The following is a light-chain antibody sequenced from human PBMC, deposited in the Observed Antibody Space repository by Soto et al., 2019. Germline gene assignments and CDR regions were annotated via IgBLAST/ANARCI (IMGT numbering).Light chain of an antibody. CDR1: QDISNY. CDR3: QNYKSVPFT. CDR2: EAS. Sequence: DIQMTQSPSSLSASVGDRVTITCRASQDISNYLAWYQQTPGKVPKLLIYEASALQSGVPSRFSASGSGTDFTLTISRLQPEDVATYYCQNYKSVPFTFGGGTKVDI. V-gene: IGKV1-27*01. J-gene: IGKJ4*01.